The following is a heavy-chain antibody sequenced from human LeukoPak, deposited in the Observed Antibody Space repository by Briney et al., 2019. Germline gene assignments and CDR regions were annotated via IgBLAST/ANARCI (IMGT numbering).Heavy chain of an antibody. Sequence: ASVKVSCKASGYTFTSYYMHWVRQAPGQGLEWMGIINPSGGSTSYAQKFQGRVTMTRDTSTSAVYMELSSLRSEDTAVYYCAREELWGPHTDYWGQGTLVTVSS. CDR1: GYTFTSYY. CDR2: INPSGGST. V-gene: IGHV1-46*01. D-gene: IGHD5-18*01. J-gene: IGHJ4*02. CDR3: AREELWGPHTDY.